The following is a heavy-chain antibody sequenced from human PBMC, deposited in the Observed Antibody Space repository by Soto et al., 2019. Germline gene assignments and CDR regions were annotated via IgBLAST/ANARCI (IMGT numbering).Heavy chain of an antibody. CDR3: ARDSTRFDAFDI. V-gene: IGHV3-21*01. D-gene: IGHD1-1*01. Sequence: EVQLVESGGGLVKPGGSLRLSCAASGFTFSSYSMNWVRQAPGKGLEWVSSISSSSSYIYYADSVKGRFTISRDNAKNSLYLQMNSLRAEDTAVYYCARDSTRFDAFDIWGQGTMVTVSS. J-gene: IGHJ3*02. CDR2: ISSSSSYI. CDR1: GFTFSSYS.